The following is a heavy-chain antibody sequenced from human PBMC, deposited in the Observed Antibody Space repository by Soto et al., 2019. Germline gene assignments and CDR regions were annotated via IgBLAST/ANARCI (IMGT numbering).Heavy chain of an antibody. CDR2: LSPSGNYI. CDR3: AKDLGPLRLLNYYFYGLDV. D-gene: IGHD2-15*01. J-gene: IGHJ6*02. Sequence: DGLLVESGGGLVKPGGSLKLSCVVSGFALSDYTLNWVRQSPGKGLEWVSSLSPSGNYIYFRDSVKGRFTLSRDTAKNSVYLQMNRLTPEDTAVYYCAKDLGPLRLLNYYFYGLDVWGQGTTVTVSS. CDR1: GFALSDYT. V-gene: IGHV3-21*01.